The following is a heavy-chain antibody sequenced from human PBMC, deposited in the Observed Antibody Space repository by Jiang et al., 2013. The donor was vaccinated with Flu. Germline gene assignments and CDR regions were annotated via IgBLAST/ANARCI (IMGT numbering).Heavy chain of an antibody. J-gene: IGHJ4*02. CDR3: ARDSRGMLAAIDY. Sequence: PGLVKPSETLSLTCTVSGGSISGYYWSWIRQPPGKGLEWIGYIYYSGSTNYNPSLKSRVTISVDTSKNQFSLKLSSVTAADTAMYYCARDSRGMLAAIDYWGQGTLVTVSS. CDR2: IYYSGST. D-gene: IGHD2-15*01. CDR1: GGSISGYY. V-gene: IGHV4-59*01.